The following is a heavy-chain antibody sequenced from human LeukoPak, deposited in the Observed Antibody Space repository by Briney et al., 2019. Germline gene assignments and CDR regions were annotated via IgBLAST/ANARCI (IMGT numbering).Heavy chain of an antibody. Sequence: SETLSLTCTVSGGSISSYYWSWIRQPAGKGLEWIGRFYTSGSTEYNPSLKSRVTMSEDTSKNQFSLNLSSVTAADTAVYYCARVGAITMIVVVTYDAFDIWGQGTMVTVSS. CDR1: GGSISSYY. CDR3: ARVGAITMIVVVTYDAFDI. D-gene: IGHD3-22*01. J-gene: IGHJ3*02. CDR2: FYTSGST. V-gene: IGHV4-4*07.